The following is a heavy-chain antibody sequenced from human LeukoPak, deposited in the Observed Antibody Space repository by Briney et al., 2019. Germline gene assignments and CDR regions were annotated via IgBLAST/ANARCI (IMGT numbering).Heavy chain of an antibody. J-gene: IGHJ4*02. V-gene: IGHV4-38-2*01. CDR3: ARRPDSSGYQYYFDY. CDR1: AYSISSGYY. CDR2: IYHSGST. D-gene: IGHD3-22*01. Sequence: PSETLSLTCAVSAYSISSGYYWGWIPHPPGQGLEWIGSIYHSGSTYYNPSLKSRVTISVDTSKNQFSLKLSSVTAADTAVYYCARRPDSSGYQYYFDYWGQGTLVTVSS.